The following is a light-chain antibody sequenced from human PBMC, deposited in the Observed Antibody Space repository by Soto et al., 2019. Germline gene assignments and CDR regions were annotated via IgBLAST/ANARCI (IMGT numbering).Light chain of an antibody. Sequence: QSALTQPASVSGSPGQSITVSCTGTNTDVGGYNYVSWYQHRPGKAPRLMIYEVSNRPSGVSNRFSGSKSGNTASLTISGLQAEDEADYYCSSYTSSSTSHVVFGGGTKLTVL. CDR2: EVS. CDR1: NTDVGGYNY. J-gene: IGLJ2*01. V-gene: IGLV2-14*01. CDR3: SSYTSSSTSHVV.